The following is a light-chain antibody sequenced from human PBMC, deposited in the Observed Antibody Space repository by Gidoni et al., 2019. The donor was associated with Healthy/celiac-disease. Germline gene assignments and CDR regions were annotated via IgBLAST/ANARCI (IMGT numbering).Light chain of an antibody. J-gene: IGKJ1*01. CDR1: QSISSY. CDR2: AAS. CDR3: QQSYSTPPK. Sequence: DIQMTQSPPSLSASVGDRVTITCRESQSISSYLNWYQQKPGKAPKLLIYAASSLQSGVPSRFSGSGSGTDFTLTISSLQPEDFAIYYCQQSYSTPPKFGQGTKVEIK. V-gene: IGKV1-39*01.